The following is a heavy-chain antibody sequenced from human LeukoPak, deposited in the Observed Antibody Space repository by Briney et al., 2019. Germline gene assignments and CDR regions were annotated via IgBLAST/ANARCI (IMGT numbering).Heavy chain of an antibody. CDR2: INPNSGAT. D-gene: IGHD2-2*01. J-gene: IGHJ4*02. V-gene: IGHV1-2*02. CDR3: ARDRVVVPAAFDY. CDR1: GYTFTGYY. Sequence: ASVKVSCKASGYTFTGYYMHWVRQAPGQGLEWMGWINPNSGATNYAQKFQGRVTMTRDTSISTAYMELSRLRSDDTAVYYCARDRVVVPAAFDYWGQGTLVTVSS.